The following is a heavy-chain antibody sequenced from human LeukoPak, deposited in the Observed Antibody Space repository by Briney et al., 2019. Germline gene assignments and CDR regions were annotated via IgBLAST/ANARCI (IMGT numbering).Heavy chain of an antibody. J-gene: IGHJ3*02. CDR1: GFTVSSNS. Sequence: GGSLRLSCTVSGFTVSSNSMSWVRQAPGKGLEWVSFIYSDNTHYSDSAKGRFTISRDNSKNTLYLHMNSLRAEDTALYYCAKESPALGAFDIWGQGTMVTVSS. CDR2: IYSDNT. D-gene: IGHD2-15*01. CDR3: AKESPALGAFDI. V-gene: IGHV3-53*01.